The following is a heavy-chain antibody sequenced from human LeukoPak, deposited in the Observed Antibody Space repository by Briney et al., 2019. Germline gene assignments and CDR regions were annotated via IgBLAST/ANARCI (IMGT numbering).Heavy chain of an antibody. CDR2: ISSSGSTI. Sequence: GGSLRLSCAASGFTFSDYYMSWIRQAPGKGLEWVSYISSSGSTIYYADSVKGRFTISRDNAKNSLYLQMNSLRAEDTAVYYCASESTYIAVAAADASDIWGQGTMVTVSS. J-gene: IGHJ3*02. V-gene: IGHV3-11*04. CDR1: GFTFSDYY. D-gene: IGHD6-19*01. CDR3: ASESTYIAVAAADASDI.